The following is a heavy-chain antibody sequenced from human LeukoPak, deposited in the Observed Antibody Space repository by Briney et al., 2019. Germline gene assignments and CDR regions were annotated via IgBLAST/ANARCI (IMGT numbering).Heavy chain of an antibody. CDR1: GGSFSGYY. CDR3: ASLGYCTNGVCYKEVDY. D-gene: IGHD2-8*01. J-gene: IGHJ4*02. V-gene: IGHV4-34*01. CDR2: INHSGST. Sequence: PSETLSLTCAVYGGSFSGYYWSWIRQPPGKGLEWIGEINHSGSTNYNPSLKSRVTISVDTSKNQFSLKLSSVTAADTAVYYCASLGYCTNGVCYKEVDYWGQGTLVTVSS.